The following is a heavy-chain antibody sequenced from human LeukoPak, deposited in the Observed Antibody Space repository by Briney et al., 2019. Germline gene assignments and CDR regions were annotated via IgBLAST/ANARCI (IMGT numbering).Heavy chain of an antibody. J-gene: IGHJ5*02. CDR3: ARGLAAAGTRWFDP. V-gene: IGHV6-1*01. CDR1: GDSVSSNSAA. Sequence: SQTLSLTCAISGDSVSSNSAAWNWIRQPPSRGLEWLGRTYYRSKWYNDYAVSVKSRITINPDTSKNQFSLKLSSVTAADTAVYYCARGLAAAGTRWFDPWGQGTLVTVSS. CDR2: TYYRSKWYN. D-gene: IGHD6-13*01.